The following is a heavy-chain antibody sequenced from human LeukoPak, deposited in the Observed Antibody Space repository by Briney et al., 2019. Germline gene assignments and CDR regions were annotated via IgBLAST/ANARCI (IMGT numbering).Heavy chain of an antibody. J-gene: IGHJ6*03. CDR3: ARNIMVRGVIIYYMDV. CDR1: GGSFSGYY. CDR2: INHSGST. Sequence: SETLSLTCAVYGGSFSGYYWSWIRQPPGKGLEWIGEINHSGSTNYNPSLKSRVTISVDTSKNQFSLKLSSVTAADTAVYYCARNIMVRGVIIYYMDVWGKGTTVTVSS. V-gene: IGHV4-34*01. D-gene: IGHD3-10*01.